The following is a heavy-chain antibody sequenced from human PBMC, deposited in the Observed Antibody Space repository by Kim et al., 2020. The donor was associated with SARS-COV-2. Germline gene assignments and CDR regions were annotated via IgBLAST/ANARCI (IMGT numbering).Heavy chain of an antibody. Sequence: GGSLRLSCVTSGFTFGDYGLNWFRQAPGKGLEWVGFIRRKSYGGTTEYAASVRGRFIISRDDSKSVAYLQMNSLKTEDTATYYCTRAPRSQLVRGIMYFDYWGQGTLVTVSS. D-gene: IGHD3-10*01. CDR2: IRRKSYGGTT. CDR1: GFTFGDYG. CDR3: TRAPRSQLVRGIMYFDY. J-gene: IGHJ4*02. V-gene: IGHV3-49*03.